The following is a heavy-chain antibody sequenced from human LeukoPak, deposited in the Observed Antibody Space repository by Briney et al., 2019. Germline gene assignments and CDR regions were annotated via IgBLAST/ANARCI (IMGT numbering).Heavy chain of an antibody. V-gene: IGHV4-39*01. J-gene: IGHJ4*02. D-gene: IGHD1-1*01. Sequence: SETLSLTCTVSGGSISSYDYYWGWIRQPPGKGLEWIGSVYYSGSTRDNPSLKSRVTTSVDTSKNQFTLKLRSVTAADTAVYYWARHPRNGWNEGFGYGGKGPLVTVSP. CDR2: VYYSGST. CDR3: ARHPRNGWNEGFGY. CDR1: GGSISSYDYY.